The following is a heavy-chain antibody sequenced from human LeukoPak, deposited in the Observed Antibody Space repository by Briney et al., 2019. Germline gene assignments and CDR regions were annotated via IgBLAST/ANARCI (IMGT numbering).Heavy chain of an antibody. CDR2: ISGSGGST. D-gene: IGHD2-2*02. CDR1: GFTFSSYA. V-gene: IGHV3-23*01. Sequence: AGGSLRLSCAASGFTFSSYAMSWVRQAPGKGLEWVSAISGSGGSTYYADSVKGRFTISRDNSKNTLYLQMNSLGAEDTAVYYCAKERCSSTSCYTSDYWGQGTLVTVSP. J-gene: IGHJ4*02. CDR3: AKERCSSTSCYTSDY.